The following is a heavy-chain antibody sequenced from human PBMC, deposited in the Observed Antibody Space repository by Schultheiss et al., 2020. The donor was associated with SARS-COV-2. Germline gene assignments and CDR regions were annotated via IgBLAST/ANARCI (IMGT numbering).Heavy chain of an antibody. CDR3: ARDPGFGY. CDR1: GFTFSSYG. CDR2: IKSKTDAGTT. V-gene: IGHV3-15*01. Sequence: GESLKISCAASGFTFSSYGMHWVRQAPGKGLEWVGRIKSKTDAGTTDYAAPVKGRFTISRDDSKNTLYLQMNSLRAEDTAVYYCARDPGFGYWGQGTLVTVSS. D-gene: IGHD3-10*01. J-gene: IGHJ4*02.